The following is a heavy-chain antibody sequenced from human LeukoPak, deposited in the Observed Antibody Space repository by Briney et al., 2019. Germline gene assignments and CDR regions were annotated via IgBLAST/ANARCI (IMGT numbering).Heavy chain of an antibody. V-gene: IGHV4-4*07. J-gene: IGHJ4*02. Sequence: SETLSLTCTVSGGSISSFYWSWIRHPAGKGLECIGRIYTSGSTNYNPSLKSRVTISVDKSKNQFSLKLSSVTAADTAVYYCARGGSYPFDYWGQGTLVTVSS. CDR1: GGSISSFY. CDR2: IYTSGST. D-gene: IGHD1-26*01. CDR3: ARGGSYPFDY.